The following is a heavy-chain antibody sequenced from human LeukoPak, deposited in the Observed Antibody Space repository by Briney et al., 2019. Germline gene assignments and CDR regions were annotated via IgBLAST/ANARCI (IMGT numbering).Heavy chain of an antibody. D-gene: IGHD4-17*01. CDR2: ISYDGSNK. Sequence: GGSLRLSCAASGFTFSSYGMHWVRQAPGKGLEWVAVISYDGSNKYYADSVKGRFTISRDNSKNTLYLQMNSLRAEDTAVYYCANDGLYGDLRWARFDYWDQGTLVTVSS. CDR1: GFTFSSYG. V-gene: IGHV3-30*18. CDR3: ANDGLYGDLRWARFDY. J-gene: IGHJ4*02.